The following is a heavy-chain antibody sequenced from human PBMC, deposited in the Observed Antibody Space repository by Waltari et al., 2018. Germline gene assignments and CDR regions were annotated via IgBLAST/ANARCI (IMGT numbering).Heavy chain of an antibody. CDR1: GFTFSSYA. J-gene: IGHJ4*02. Sequence: EVQLLESGGGLVQPGGSLRLSCAASGFTFSSYAMSWVRQAPGKGLEWVSVISGSGGSTYYADSVKGRCTISRDNSKNTLYLQMNSLRAEDTAVYYCAKNGGFGGATKIDYWGQGTLVTVSS. D-gene: IGHD3-16*01. CDR2: ISGSGGST. V-gene: IGHV3-23*01. CDR3: AKNGGFGGATKIDY.